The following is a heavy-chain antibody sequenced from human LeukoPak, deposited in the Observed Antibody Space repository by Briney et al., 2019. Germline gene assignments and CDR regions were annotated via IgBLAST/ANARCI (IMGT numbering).Heavy chain of an antibody. J-gene: IGHJ4*02. CDR2: IYYSGST. CDR3: ARDRWYYYDSSGYYYFDY. D-gene: IGHD3-22*01. V-gene: IGHV4-39*07. CDR1: GGSISSSSYY. Sequence: SETLSLTCTVSGGSISSSSYYWGRIRQPPGKGLEWIGSIYYSGSTYYNPSLKSRVTISVDTSKNQFSLKLSSVTAADTAVYYCARDRWYYYDSSGYYYFDYWGQGTLVTVSS.